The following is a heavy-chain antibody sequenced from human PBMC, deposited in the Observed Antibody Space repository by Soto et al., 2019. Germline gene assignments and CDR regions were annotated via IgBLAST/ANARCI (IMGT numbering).Heavy chain of an antibody. CDR3: ARDTRPAATYYFDY. CDR2: ISVDGRDK. V-gene: IGHV3-30*04. J-gene: IGHJ4*02. CDR1: GITFSSYA. D-gene: IGHD2-2*01. Sequence: GGSLRLSCAASGITFSSYAMHWVRQAPGKGLEWVAAISVDGRDKHYADSVKGRFTISRDNSKNTLYLEMNSLRAEDTAVYYCARDTRPAATYYFDYWGRGTLVTVSS.